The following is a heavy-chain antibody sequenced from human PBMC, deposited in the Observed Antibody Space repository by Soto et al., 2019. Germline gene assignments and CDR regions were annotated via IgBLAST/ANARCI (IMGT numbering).Heavy chain of an antibody. Sequence: QVQLQESGPGLVKPSETLSLTCTVSGGSMESYFWSWIRQPPGKGLEWIGYISYSGSTNYNPSVIGRVTISVDTSKSQFSLTLSSVTAADTAVYYCARHASIAVAGFWYFDIWGRGTLVSVSS. CDR1: GGSMESYF. CDR3: ARHASIAVAGFWYFDI. CDR2: ISYSGST. D-gene: IGHD6-19*01. J-gene: IGHJ2*01. V-gene: IGHV4-59*08.